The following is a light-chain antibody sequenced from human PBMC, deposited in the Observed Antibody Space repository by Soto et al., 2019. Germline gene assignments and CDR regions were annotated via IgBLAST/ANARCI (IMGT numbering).Light chain of an antibody. CDR3: QTWGTGIKV. CDR2: LNSDGSH. J-gene: IGLJ1*01. V-gene: IGLV4-69*01. CDR1: SGHSSYA. Sequence: QSVLTQSPSASASLGASVKLTCTLSSGHSSYAIAWHQQQPEKGPRYLMKLNSDGSHSKGDGIPDRFSGSSSGAERYLTISSIQSEDEADYYCQTWGTGIKVFGTGTKRTFL.